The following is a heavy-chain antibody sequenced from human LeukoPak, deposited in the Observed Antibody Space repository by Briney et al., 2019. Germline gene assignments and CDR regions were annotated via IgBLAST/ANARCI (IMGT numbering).Heavy chain of an antibody. J-gene: IGHJ1*01. CDR1: GGSFSGYY. D-gene: IGHD3-22*01. CDR3: ARHYYDSSGYYPENFQH. Sequence: SETLSLTCAVYGGSFSGYYWSWIRQPPGKGLEWIGEINHSGSTNYNPSLKSRVTISVDTSKNQFSLKLSSATAADTAVYYCARHYYDSSGYYPENFQHWGQGTLVTVSS. CDR2: INHSGST. V-gene: IGHV4-34*01.